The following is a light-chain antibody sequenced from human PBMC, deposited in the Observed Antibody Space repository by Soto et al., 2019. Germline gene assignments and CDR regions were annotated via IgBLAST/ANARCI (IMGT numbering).Light chain of an antibody. CDR1: QSVSSSY. J-gene: IGKJ4*01. Sequence: EIVLTQSPGTLSLSPGERATLSCRASQSVSSSYLAWYQQKPGQAPRLLIYGASSRATGIPDRFSGSGSGTDFTLTISRREPEDFAVYYCQQCDGSPGLTCGGGTKLEIK. CDR3: QQCDGSPGLT. CDR2: GAS. V-gene: IGKV3-20*01.